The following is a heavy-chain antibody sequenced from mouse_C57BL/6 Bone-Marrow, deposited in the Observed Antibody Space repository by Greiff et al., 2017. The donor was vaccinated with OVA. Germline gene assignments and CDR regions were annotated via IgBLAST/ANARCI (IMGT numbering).Heavy chain of an antibody. CDR3: AREGRGYFDY. Sequence: VQLQQSGAELVKPGASVKLSCTASGFNFKDYYMHWVKQRPEQGLEWIGRIYPVYGSTKYAPHFQGKTTITADTSSNTAYLQLSSLTSEDTAVYYCAREGRGYFDYWGQGTTLTVSS. D-gene: IGHD3-3*01. CDR2: IYPVYGST. CDR1: GFNFKDYY. J-gene: IGHJ2*01. V-gene: IGHV14-2*01.